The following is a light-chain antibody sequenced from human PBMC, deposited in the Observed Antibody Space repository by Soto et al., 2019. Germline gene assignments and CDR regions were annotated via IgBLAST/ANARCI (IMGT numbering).Light chain of an antibody. V-gene: IGKV3-15*01. CDR2: GAS. Sequence: EVVMTQSPATVSVSPGEGVTLSCRASPTISNDLAWYQQKPGQAPRLLIYGASTRATGVTARFSGGGSGTEFTLTISSLQSEDFAFYYCQQNNKGPPVTFGGGTKVEIK. CDR3: QQNNKGPPVT. J-gene: IGKJ4*01. CDR1: PTISND.